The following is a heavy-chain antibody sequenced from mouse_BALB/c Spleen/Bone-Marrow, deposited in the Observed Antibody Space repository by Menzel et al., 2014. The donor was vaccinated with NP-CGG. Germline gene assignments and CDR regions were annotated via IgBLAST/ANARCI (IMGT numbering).Heavy chain of an antibody. CDR2: IDPANGNT. J-gene: IGHJ2*01. CDR3: AYGSSYDDFDY. V-gene: IGHV14-3*02. D-gene: IGHD1-1*01. Sequence: VQLKQSGAELVKPGASVKLSCTASGFNIKDTYMHRVKQRPEQGLEWIGRIDPANGNTKYDQKFQGKATITADTSSNTAYLQLSSLTAEDTAVYCGAYGSSYDDFDYWGQGTTLTVSS. CDR1: GFNIKDTY.